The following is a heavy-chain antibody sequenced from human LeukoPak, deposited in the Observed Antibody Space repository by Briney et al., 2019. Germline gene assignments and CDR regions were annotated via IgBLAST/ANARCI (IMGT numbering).Heavy chain of an antibody. Sequence: ASVKVSCKASGGTFSSYAISWVRQAPGQGLEWMGWISAYNGNTNYAQKLQGRVTMTTDTSTSTAYMELRSLRSDDTAVYYCAAGYYGSGIFDIWGQGTMVTVSS. CDR3: AAGYYGSGIFDI. CDR2: ISAYNGNT. D-gene: IGHD3-10*01. CDR1: GGTFSSYA. V-gene: IGHV1-18*01. J-gene: IGHJ3*02.